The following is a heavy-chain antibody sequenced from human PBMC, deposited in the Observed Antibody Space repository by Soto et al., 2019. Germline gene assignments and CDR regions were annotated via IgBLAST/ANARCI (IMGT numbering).Heavy chain of an antibody. D-gene: IGHD5-12*01. Sequence: SETLSLTCTVSGGSISSYYCSWIRQPPGKGLEWIGYIYYSGSTNYNPSLKSRVTISVDTSKNQFSLKLSSVTAADTAVYYCARQYSGYDPFDYWGQGTLVTVSS. V-gene: IGHV4-59*08. CDR3: ARQYSGYDPFDY. CDR2: IYYSGST. CDR1: GGSISSYY. J-gene: IGHJ4*02.